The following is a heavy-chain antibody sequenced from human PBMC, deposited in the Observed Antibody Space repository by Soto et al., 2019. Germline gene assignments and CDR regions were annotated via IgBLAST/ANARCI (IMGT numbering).Heavy chain of an antibody. D-gene: IGHD2-2*02. CDR3: ARAAEYHLLYFQYYYYGMDV. CDR2: IKSKTDGGTT. CDR1: GFTFSNAW. V-gene: IGHV3-15*05. J-gene: IGHJ6*02. Sequence: GGSLRLSCAASGFTFSNAWMSWVRQAPGKGLEWVGRIKSKTDGGTTDYAAPVKGRFTISRDNAKNTLYLHMNSLRAEDTAVYYCARAAEYHLLYFQYYYYGMDVWGQGTTVTVSS.